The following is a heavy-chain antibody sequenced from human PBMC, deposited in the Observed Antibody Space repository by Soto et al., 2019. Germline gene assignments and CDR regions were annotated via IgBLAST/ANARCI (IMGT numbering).Heavy chain of an antibody. D-gene: IGHD3-10*01. CDR2: INDDGSTT. Sequence: XGSLRLSCAASGCNFSIYWMHWVRQAPGKGLVWVSRINDDGSTTSYADSVKGRFTISRDNAKNTLYLQMNSLRAEDTAVYYCARGPGGLQHWGHGSLVTVSS. CDR1: GCNFSIYW. V-gene: IGHV3-74*01. J-gene: IGHJ1*01. CDR3: ARGPGGLQH.